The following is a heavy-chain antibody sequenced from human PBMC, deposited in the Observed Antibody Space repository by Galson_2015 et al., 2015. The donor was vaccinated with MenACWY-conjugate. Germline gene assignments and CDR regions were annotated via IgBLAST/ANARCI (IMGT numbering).Heavy chain of an antibody. J-gene: IGHJ6*02. CDR2: ISPIDSKT. Sequence: QSAAEVKKPGESLKISCKASGYNFITYWIGWVRQVPGKGLEWVGLISPIDSKTRYSPAFEGRVTISADNSITTAYLQWNSLQASDTAMYYCARHPPGGRGMDVWGQGTTVTVSS. V-gene: IGHV5-51*01. D-gene: IGHD1-26*01. CDR3: ARHPPGGRGMDV. CDR1: GYNFITYW.